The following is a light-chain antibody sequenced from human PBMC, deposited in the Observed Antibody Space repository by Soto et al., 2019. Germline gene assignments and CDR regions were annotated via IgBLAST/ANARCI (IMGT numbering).Light chain of an antibody. CDR2: EGT. V-gene: IGLV2-23*01. Sequence: QSALTQPASVSGSPGQSITISCTGTSSDIGSYNLVSWHQQHPGKAPKLIIYEGTKRPSGVSNRFSGSKSGNTASLTISGLQAEDEADYYCCSYAGLGTLVFGGGTKLTVL. CDR1: SSDIGSYNL. CDR3: CSYAGLGTLV. J-gene: IGLJ2*01.